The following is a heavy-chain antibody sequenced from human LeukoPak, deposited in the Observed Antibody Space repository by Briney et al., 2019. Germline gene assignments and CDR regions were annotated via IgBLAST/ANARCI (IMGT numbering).Heavy chain of an antibody. J-gene: IGHJ1*01. Sequence: PGGSLRLSCAASGFTFSSYWMHWVRQAPGKGLEWVAVISYDGSNKYYADSVKGRFTISRDNSKNTLYLQMNSLRAEDTAVYYCARDRLGYYDSSGYYHFQHWGQGTLVTVSS. CDR3: ARDRLGYYDSSGYYHFQH. CDR2: ISYDGSNK. CDR1: GFTFSSYW. D-gene: IGHD3-22*01. V-gene: IGHV3-30-3*01.